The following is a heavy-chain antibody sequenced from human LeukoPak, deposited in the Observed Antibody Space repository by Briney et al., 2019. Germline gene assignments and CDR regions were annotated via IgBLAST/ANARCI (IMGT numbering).Heavy chain of an antibody. CDR2: ISGSSGST. Sequence: GGSLRLSCAASGFTFSSYAMSWVRQAPGKGLEWVSAISGSSGSTFYADSVKGRFTISRDNSKDTLYLQMNSLRAEDTAVYYCAKDAAYYYDSSGYYSDYWGQGTLVTVSS. J-gene: IGHJ4*02. CDR3: AKDAAYYYDSSGYYSDY. V-gene: IGHV3-23*01. CDR1: GFTFSSYA. D-gene: IGHD3-22*01.